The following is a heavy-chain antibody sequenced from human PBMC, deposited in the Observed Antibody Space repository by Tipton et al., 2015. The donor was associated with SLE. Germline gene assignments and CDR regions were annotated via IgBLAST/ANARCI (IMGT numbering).Heavy chain of an antibody. J-gene: IGHJ5*02. Sequence: TLSLTCTVSGGSISSYHWSWIRQSPGKGLEWIGYIYYSGGTNYNPTLKSRVTISIDASRKQFSLKLTSVTAADTAIYYCARLLGTTLTTGDWFDPWGQGTLVTVST. CDR3: ARLLGTTLTTGDWFDP. D-gene: IGHD3-9*01. V-gene: IGHV4-59*08. CDR2: IYYSGGT. CDR1: GGSISSYH.